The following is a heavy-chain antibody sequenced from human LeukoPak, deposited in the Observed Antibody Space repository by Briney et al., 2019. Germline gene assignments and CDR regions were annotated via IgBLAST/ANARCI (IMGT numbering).Heavy chain of an antibody. CDR2: ISGSGGST. V-gene: IGHV3-23*01. CDR1: GFTFSSYA. CDR3: ARATRSSWYGGGYFDY. D-gene: IGHD6-13*01. Sequence: PGGSLRLSCAASGFTFSSYAMSWVRQAPGKGLERVPAISGSGGSTYYADSVKGRFTLSRDNSKNTLYLQMNSLRAEDTAVYYCARATRSSWYGGGYFDYSGQGTLVTVSS. J-gene: IGHJ4*02.